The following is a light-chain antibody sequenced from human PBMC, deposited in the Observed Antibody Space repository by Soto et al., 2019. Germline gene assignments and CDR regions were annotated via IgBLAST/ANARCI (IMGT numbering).Light chain of an antibody. Sequence: ENFWSQSAVTLSLARVERATLSCRALQSIVATYLAWYQQKPGQAPRLLIYSSSRRATGIPDRFSGSGSGTDFTLTVRRLEPEHFAVYYCQQYGSSPSITFGQGTRLEI. V-gene: IGKV3-20*01. CDR1: QSIVATY. CDR3: QQYGSSPSIT. J-gene: IGKJ5*01. CDR2: SSS.